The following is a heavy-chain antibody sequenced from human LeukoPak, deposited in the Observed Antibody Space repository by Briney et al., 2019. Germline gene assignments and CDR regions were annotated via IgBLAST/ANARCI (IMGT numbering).Heavy chain of an antibody. CDR2: ISGSGYST. CDR3: AQWSRYFDY. V-gene: IGHV3-23*01. J-gene: IGHJ4*02. D-gene: IGHD1-26*01. CDR1: GFTFINYD. Sequence: GGSLRLSCAASGFTFINYDMHWVRQAPGKGLEWVSAISGSGYSTYYADSVKGRFTISRDNSKNTLYLQMNSLRAEDTALYFCAQWSRYFDYWGQGTLVTVSS.